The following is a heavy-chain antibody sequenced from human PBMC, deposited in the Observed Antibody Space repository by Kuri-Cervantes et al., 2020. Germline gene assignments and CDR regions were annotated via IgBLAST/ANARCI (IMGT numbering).Heavy chain of an antibody. J-gene: IGHJ6*03. Sequence: GSLSPTCPVYGGSSGNYYWSWVRQPPGKGLEWIGEINHSGSTHYNPSLKSRVTISVDTSKNQFSLKLSSVTAADTAVYYCARGIAAAGTPGYYYYMDVWGKGTTVTVSS. CDR1: GGSSGNYY. V-gene: IGHV4-34*01. CDR2: INHSGST. CDR3: ARGIAAAGTPGYYYYMDV. D-gene: IGHD6-13*01.